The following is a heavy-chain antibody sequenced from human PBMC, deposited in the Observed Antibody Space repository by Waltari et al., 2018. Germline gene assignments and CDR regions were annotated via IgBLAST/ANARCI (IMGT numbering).Heavy chain of an antibody. CDR2: IYSSGST. CDR1: GWTFRSDY. CDR3: AREGVDTANDY. Sequence: EVQLVETGGGLIQRGGSLRLSCAASGWTFRSDYMGWVRQAPGKGLGCVSVIYSSGSTYYADSVKGRFTISRDNSKNTVYLQMHSLRAEDTAVYYCAREGVDTANDYWGQGTQVTVSS. J-gene: IGHJ4*02. V-gene: IGHV3-53*02. D-gene: IGHD5-18*01.